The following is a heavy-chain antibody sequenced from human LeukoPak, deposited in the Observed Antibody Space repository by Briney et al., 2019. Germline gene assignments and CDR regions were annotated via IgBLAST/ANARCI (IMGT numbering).Heavy chain of an antibody. J-gene: IGHJ4*02. CDR3: ARTGVDYYDSSGYFPD. Sequence: SGPALVKPTQTLTLTCTFSGFSLSTSGMCVNWIRQPPGKALEWLARIDWDDDKYYSTSLKTRLTISKDTSKNQVVLTMTNMDPVDTATYYCARTGVDYYDSSGYFPDWGQGTLVTVSS. V-gene: IGHV2-70*11. CDR1: GFSLSTSGMC. CDR2: IDWDDDK. D-gene: IGHD3-22*01.